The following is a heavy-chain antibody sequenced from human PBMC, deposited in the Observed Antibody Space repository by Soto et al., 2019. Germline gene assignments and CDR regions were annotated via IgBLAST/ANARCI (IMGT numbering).Heavy chain of an antibody. D-gene: IGHD1-1*01. Sequence: QITLQESGPPVVKPTQTLTLTCTFSGFSLSTRGVGVGWIRQPPGKALECLAFAYWDDDNRYSPFLRNRLTVTKDTSKNQVVLTMTNMDFVDTATYFCAHRRRGNGWNDGDFDYWGQGTLVTVSS. J-gene: IGHJ4*02. CDR3: AHRRRGNGWNDGDFDY. CDR1: GFSLSTRGVG. V-gene: IGHV2-5*02. CDR2: AYWDDDN.